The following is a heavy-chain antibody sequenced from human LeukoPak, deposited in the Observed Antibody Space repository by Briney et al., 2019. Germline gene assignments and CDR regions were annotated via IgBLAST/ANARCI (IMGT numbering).Heavy chain of an antibody. CDR2: IKQDGSEK. D-gene: IGHD3-3*01. Sequence: GGSLRLSRAASGFTFSRSWMSWVRQAPGKGLEWVANIKQDGSEKYYVDSVKGRFTISRDNAKNSLYLQLNSLRAEDTAVYYCARLEWLFFDYWGQGTLVTVSS. CDR3: ARLEWLFFDY. V-gene: IGHV3-7*05. J-gene: IGHJ4*02. CDR1: GFTFSRSW.